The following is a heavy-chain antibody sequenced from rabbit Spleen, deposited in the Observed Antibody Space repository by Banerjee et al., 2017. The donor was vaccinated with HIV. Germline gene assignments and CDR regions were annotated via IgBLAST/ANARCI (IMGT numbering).Heavy chain of an antibody. Sequence: QEQLVESGGGLVKPEGSLTLTCTASGFTISSSHYMCWVRQAPGKGLEWIGCIYAGTGSTYYASWAKGRFTISKTSSTTVTLQMTSLTAADTATYFCARDLASVVGWNFNLWGPGTLVTVS. V-gene: IGHV1S45*01. D-gene: IGHD3-1*01. CDR2: IYAGTGST. CDR1: GFTISSSHY. J-gene: IGHJ4*01. CDR3: ARDLASVVGWNFNL.